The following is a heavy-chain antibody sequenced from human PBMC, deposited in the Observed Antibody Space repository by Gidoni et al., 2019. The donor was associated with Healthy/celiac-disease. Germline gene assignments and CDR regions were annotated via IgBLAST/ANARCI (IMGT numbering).Heavy chain of an antibody. CDR3: ARSIWYSSGWYPLDY. CDR2: IDWDDDK. D-gene: IGHD6-19*01. CDR1: GFSLSTSGMC. V-gene: IGHV2-70*15. J-gene: IGHJ4*02. Sequence: QVTLRESGPALVKPTQTLTLTCTFSGFSLSTSGMCVSWIRQPPGKALEWLARIDWDDDKYYSTSLKTRLTISKDTSKNQVVLTMTNMDPVDTATYYCARSIWYSSGWYPLDYWGQGTLVTVSS.